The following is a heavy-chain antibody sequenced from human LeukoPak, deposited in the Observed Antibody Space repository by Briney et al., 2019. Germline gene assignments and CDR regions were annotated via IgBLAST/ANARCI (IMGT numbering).Heavy chain of an antibody. CDR3: ARDGYSGNDGL. Sequence: SETLSLTCTVSGGSISSYYWSWIRQPPGKGLEWIGYIYHSGSNKYNPSLKSRVTISVDTSKNQFSLKLSSVTAADTAVYYCARDGYSGNDGLWGQGSLVTVSS. CDR1: GGSISSYY. D-gene: IGHD5-12*01. V-gene: IGHV4-59*01. CDR2: IYHSGSN. J-gene: IGHJ4*02.